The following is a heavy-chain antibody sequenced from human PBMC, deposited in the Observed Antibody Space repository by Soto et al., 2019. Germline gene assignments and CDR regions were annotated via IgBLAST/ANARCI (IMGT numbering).Heavy chain of an antibody. J-gene: IGHJ6*02. CDR2: INPNSGGT. D-gene: IGHD2-15*01. V-gene: IGHV1-2*04. Sequence: QVQLVQSGAEVKKPGASVKVSCKASGYTFTGYYMHWVRQAPGQGLEWMGWINPNSGGTNYAQKFQGWVTMTRDTSISTAYMELSRLRSDDTAVYYCARGGYCSGSSCRGLHYYFYYGMDVWGQGTTVTVSS. CDR3: ARGGYCSGSSCRGLHYYFYYGMDV. CDR1: GYTFTGYY.